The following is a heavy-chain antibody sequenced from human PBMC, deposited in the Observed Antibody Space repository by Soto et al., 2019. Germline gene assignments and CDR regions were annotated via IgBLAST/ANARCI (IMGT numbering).Heavy chain of an antibody. V-gene: IGHV1-69*13. Sequence: GASVKVSCKASGGTFSSYAISWVRQAPGQGLEWMGGIIPIFGTANYAQKFQGRVTITADESTSTAYMELSSLRSEDTAVYYCATTRNRQYSSSPGLDYWGQGTLVTVSS. CDR1: GGTFSSYA. CDR3: ATTRNRQYSSSPGLDY. CDR2: IIPIFGTA. J-gene: IGHJ4*02. D-gene: IGHD6-6*01.